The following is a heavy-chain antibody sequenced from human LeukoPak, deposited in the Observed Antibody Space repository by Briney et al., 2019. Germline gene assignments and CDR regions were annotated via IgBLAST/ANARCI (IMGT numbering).Heavy chain of an antibody. Sequence: SETLSLTCTVSGGSTSSYYWSWIRQRPGKGLEWIGSIYYSGSTYYNPSLKSRVTISVDTSKNQFSLKLSSVTAADTAVYYCARHYVGATTRDDAFDIWGQGTMVTVSP. CDR3: ARHYVGATTRDDAFDI. CDR2: IYYSGST. J-gene: IGHJ3*02. CDR1: GGSTSSYY. V-gene: IGHV4-39*01. D-gene: IGHD1-26*01.